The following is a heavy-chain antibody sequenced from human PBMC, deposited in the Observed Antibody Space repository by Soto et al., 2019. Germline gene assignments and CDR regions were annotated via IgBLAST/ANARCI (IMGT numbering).Heavy chain of an antibody. CDR2: IKSRADGGTT. CDR1: GISFSNAW. CDR3: KAHLGEIFPLDY. V-gene: IGHV3-15*01. D-gene: IGHD3-16*01. J-gene: IGHJ4*02. Sequence: EVQLVESGGDFVKPGGSLRVSCAVSGISFSNAWMSWVRQAPGKGLEWVGRIKSRADGGTTDYTAPVKGRFTISRDDSKNMVSLQMNSLKTEDTAVYYCKAHLGEIFPLDYWGQGTLVTVSS.